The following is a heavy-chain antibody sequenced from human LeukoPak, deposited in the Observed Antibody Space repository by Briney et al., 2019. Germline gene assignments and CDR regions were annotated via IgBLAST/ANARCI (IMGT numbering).Heavy chain of an antibody. J-gene: IGHJ4*02. CDR3: ARVYYYDTSGYYPDLFDF. D-gene: IGHD3-22*01. V-gene: IGHV3-7*01. CDR2: IKQDGSEQ. Sequence: GGSLRLSCAASGFTFSAFWMSWVRQAPGKGLEWVANIKQDGSEQYYADSVKGRFTISRDNARNSLYLQMNSLRAEDTAVYYCARVYYYDTSGYYPDLFDFWGQGTLVTVSS. CDR1: GFTFSAFW.